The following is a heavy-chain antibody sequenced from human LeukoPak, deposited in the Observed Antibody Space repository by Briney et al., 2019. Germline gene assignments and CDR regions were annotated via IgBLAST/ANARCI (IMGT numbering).Heavy chain of an antibody. J-gene: IGHJ4*02. D-gene: IGHD2-21*01. CDR1: GFIFSNAW. CDR3: ATEHELWD. V-gene: IGHV3-15*01. CDR2: IKTKTDGGTI. Sequence: PGGYLRLSCVASGFIFSNAWMNWARQAPGKGLEWVGRIKTKTDGGTIDYAAPVKGRFTISRDDSKNTLYLQMNSLKSEDTAVYYCATEHELWDWGQGTLVTVSS.